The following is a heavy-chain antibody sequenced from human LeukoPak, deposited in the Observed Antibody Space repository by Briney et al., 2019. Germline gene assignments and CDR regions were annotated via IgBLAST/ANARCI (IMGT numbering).Heavy chain of an antibody. J-gene: IGHJ4*02. D-gene: IGHD3-10*01. CDR2: IYYSGST. CDR1: GGSINNYY. V-gene: IGHV4-59*08. CDR3: ARHNARLRGRIGEVDF. Sequence: SETLSLTCSVSGGSINNYYWSWIRQPPGKGLEWIAYIYYSGSTNYNPSLKSRVTISVDTSKNQFSPMLSSVTAADTAVYYCARHNARLRGRIGEVDFWGQGALVTVSS.